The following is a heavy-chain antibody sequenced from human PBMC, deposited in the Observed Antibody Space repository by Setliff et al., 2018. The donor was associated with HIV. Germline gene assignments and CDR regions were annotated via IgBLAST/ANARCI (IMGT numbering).Heavy chain of an antibody. V-gene: IGHV1-2*06. Sequence: ASVKVSCKASGYTFTGYYMHWVRQAPGQGLEWMGRINPNSGGTNYPQKFQGRVTMTRDTSISTVYMELSRLRSDDTAVYYCARLPVDTSAYQAAAEYFEYWGRGTMVTVSS. CDR2: INPNSGGT. J-gene: IGHJ4*03. D-gene: IGHD3-22*01. CDR1: GYTFTGYY. CDR3: ARLPVDTSAYQAAAEYFEY.